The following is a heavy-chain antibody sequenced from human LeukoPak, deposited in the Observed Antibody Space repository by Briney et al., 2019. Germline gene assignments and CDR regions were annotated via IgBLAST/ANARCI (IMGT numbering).Heavy chain of an antibody. CDR1: GYTFTGYY. V-gene: IGHV1-2*02. D-gene: IGHD3-22*01. CDR3: ATDSSGYHDAFDI. Sequence: ASVKVSCKASGYTFTGYYMHWVRQAPGQGLEWMGWINPNSGGTNYAQKFQGRVTMTRDTSISTAYMELSRLRSDDTAVYYCATDSSGYHDAFDIWGQGTMVTVSS. J-gene: IGHJ3*02. CDR2: INPNSGGT.